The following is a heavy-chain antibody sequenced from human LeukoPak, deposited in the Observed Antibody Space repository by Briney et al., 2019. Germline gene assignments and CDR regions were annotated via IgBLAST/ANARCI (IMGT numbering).Heavy chain of an antibody. Sequence: GGSLRLSCAASGFTFDDYGMSWVRQAPGKGLEWVSGINWNGGSTGYADSVKGRFTISRDNAKNSLYLQMNSLRAEDTALYYCARGASYSSSWYAPYYYMDVWGKGTTVTVSS. CDR3: ARGASYSSSWYAPYYYMDV. CDR2: INWNGGST. V-gene: IGHV3-20*04. D-gene: IGHD6-13*01. CDR1: GFTFDDYG. J-gene: IGHJ6*03.